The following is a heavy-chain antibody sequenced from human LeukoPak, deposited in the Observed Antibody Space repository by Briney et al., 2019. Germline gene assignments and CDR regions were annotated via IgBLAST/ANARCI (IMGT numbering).Heavy chain of an antibody. CDR2: IYSGGST. D-gene: IGHD3-22*01. V-gene: IGHV3-53*01. Sequence: GGSLRLSCAASGVTVSSNYMSWVREAPGKGLERGSVIYSGGSTYYADSAKGGFTLSRDNSKNTMFLQMNSLRAQRTALYYSVGGEYYYDSSGRYFDYWGQGTLVTVSS. CDR1: GVTVSSNY. CDR3: VGGEYYYDSSGRYFDY. J-gene: IGHJ4*02.